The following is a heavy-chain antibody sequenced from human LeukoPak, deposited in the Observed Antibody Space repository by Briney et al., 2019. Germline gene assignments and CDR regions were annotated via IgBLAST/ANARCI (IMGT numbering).Heavy chain of an antibody. J-gene: IGHJ3*02. CDR2: IYYTGST. CDR1: GGSISSYY. D-gene: IGHD1-26*01. CDR3: APPDSGTYLDPLDI. Sequence: SETLSLTCIVSGGSISSYYWSWIRQPPGKGLEWIGYIYYTGSTNYNPSLKSRVTISVDTSKNQLSLKLRSVTAADTAVYYCAPPDSGTYLDPLDIWGQGTVVTVSS. V-gene: IGHV4-59*08.